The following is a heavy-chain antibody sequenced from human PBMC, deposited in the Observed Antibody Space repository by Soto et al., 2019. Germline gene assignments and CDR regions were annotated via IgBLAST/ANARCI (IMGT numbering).Heavy chain of an antibody. CDR3: ARVASDYINSVDH. CDR2: IGGSGGNR. Sequence: DVQLLESGGGLVQPGGSLRLSCAASGFTFNAYAMTWVRQAPGKGLEWVSAIGGSGGNRYYAGSVRGRFTISRENSKDTVDLQTNSLRVEDTAVHYCARVASDYINSVDHWGQGILVSVSS. V-gene: IGHV3-23*01. D-gene: IGHD4-4*01. J-gene: IGHJ4*02. CDR1: GFTFNAYA.